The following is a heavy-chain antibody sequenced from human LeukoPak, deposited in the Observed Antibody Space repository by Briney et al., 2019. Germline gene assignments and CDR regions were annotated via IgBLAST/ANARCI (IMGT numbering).Heavy chain of an antibody. D-gene: IGHD2-2*01. V-gene: IGHV3-66*01. CDR2: IYSGGST. CDR3: ASRTYCSSTSCYNLDV. CDR1: GFTVSSNY. Sequence: GGSLRLSCAASGFTVSSNYMSWVRQAPGKGLEWVSVIYSGGSTYYADSVKGRFTISRDNSKNTLYLQMNSLRVEDTAVYYCASRTYCSSTSCYNLDVWGQGTLVTVSS. J-gene: IGHJ4*02.